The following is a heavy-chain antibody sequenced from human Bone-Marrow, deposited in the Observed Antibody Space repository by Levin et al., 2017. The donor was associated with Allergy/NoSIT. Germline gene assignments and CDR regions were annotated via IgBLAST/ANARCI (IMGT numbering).Heavy chain of an antibody. V-gene: IGHV1-69*13. CDR2: IIPIFGPP. CDR1: GGTFSSHG. J-gene: IGHJ6*03. Sequence: PLASVKVSCKASGGTFSSHGIAWVRQAPGQGLEWMGGIIPIFGPPNYAQKFQGRVTISADESTHTAYMELSSLRDDDTAVFYCARLTGDCSGGACLSRYFYYYMDVWGKGTTVTVSS. D-gene: IGHD2-15*01. CDR3: ARLTGDCSGGACLSRYFYYYMDV.